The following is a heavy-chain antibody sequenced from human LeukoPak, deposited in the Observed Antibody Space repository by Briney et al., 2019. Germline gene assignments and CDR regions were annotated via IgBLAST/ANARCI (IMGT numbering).Heavy chain of an antibody. CDR1: GYTFTSYG. V-gene: IGHV1-18*01. CDR2: ISAYNGNT. CDR3: ARSDPRASAFDI. J-gene: IGHJ3*02. Sequence: ASVKVSCKASGYTFTSYGISWVRQAPGQGLEWMGWISAYNGNTNYAQKLRGRVTMTTDTSTSTAYMELRSLRSDDTAVYYCARSDPRASAFDIWGQGTMVTVSS.